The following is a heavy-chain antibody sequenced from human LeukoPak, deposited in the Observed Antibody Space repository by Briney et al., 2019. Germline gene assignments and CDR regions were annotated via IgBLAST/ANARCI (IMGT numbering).Heavy chain of an antibody. J-gene: IGHJ4*02. CDR1: GFTFSNAW. CDR2: IKIKTDGGTT. CDR3: TTGRYRSSWYHDY. Sequence: KPGGSLRLFCAASGFTFSNAWMSWVRQAPGKGLEWVGRIKIKTDGGTTDYAAPVKGRFTISRDDSKNTLYLQMNSLKTEDTAVYYCTTGRYRSSWYHDYWGQGSLVTVSS. D-gene: IGHD6-13*01. V-gene: IGHV3-15*01.